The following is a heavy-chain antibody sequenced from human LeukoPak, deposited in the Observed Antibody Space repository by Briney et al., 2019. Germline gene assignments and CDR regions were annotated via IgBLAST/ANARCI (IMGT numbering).Heavy chain of an antibody. V-gene: IGHV3-21*01. Sequence: GGPLRLSCAASGFTFSSYSMHWVRQAPGKGLEWVSSISTSSTYIHYQPSVKGRFTISIDNAKNSLYLQMNSLRAEDTAVYYCARDPPFRIGPTFFDYWGQGSLVIVSS. CDR1: GFTFSSYS. D-gene: IGHD3/OR15-3a*01. CDR3: ARDPPFRIGPTFFDY. CDR2: ISTSSTYI. J-gene: IGHJ4*02.